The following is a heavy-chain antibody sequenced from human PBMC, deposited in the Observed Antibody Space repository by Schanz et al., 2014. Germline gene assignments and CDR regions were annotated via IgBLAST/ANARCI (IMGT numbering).Heavy chain of an antibody. Sequence: QVHLVQSGAEVKKPGSSVKVSCKASGGTFSSDTFSWVRQAPGQGLEWMGRIVPIAGITNYAQRFQGRVTITADKSSDTAYMELSSLRYEDTAVYYCARGRTFDYWGQGTLVTVSS. CDR1: GGTFSSDT. J-gene: IGHJ4*02. CDR3: ARGRTFDY. V-gene: IGHV1-69*02. CDR2: IVPIAGIT.